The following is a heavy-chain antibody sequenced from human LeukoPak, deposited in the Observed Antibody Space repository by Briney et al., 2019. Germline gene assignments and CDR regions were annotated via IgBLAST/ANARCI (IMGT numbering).Heavy chain of an antibody. Sequence: SGTLSLTCTVSGGSISSSSYYWGWIRQPPGKGLEWIGSIYYSGSTYYNPSLKSRVTISVDTSKNQFSLKLSSVTAADTAVYYCARTQWLVRPEYYGMDVWGQGTTVTVSS. V-gene: IGHV4-39*01. CDR3: ARTQWLVRPEYYGMDV. CDR1: GGSISSSSYY. D-gene: IGHD6-19*01. J-gene: IGHJ6*02. CDR2: IYYSGST.